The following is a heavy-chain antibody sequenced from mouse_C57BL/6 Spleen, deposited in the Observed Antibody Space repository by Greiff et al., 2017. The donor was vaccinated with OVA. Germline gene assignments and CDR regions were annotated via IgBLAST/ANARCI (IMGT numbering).Heavy chain of an antibody. V-gene: IGHV1-7*01. CDR1: GYTFTSYW. Sequence: VQLQESGAELAKPGASVKLSCKASGYTFTSYWMHWVKQRPGQGLEWIGYINPSSGSTKYNQKFKDKATLTADKSSSTAYMQLSSLTYAYSAVYYCARSGIYYDYDGSWFACWGKGTLVTVSA. J-gene: IGHJ3*01. CDR2: INPSSGST. D-gene: IGHD2-4*01. CDR3: ARSGIYYDYDGSWFAC.